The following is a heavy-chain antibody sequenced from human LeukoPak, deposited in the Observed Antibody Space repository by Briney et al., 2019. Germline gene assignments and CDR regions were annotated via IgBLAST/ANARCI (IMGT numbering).Heavy chain of an antibody. CDR3: ASRWFGGSWAFDY. D-gene: IGHD3-16*01. CDR2: IIPIFGTA. V-gene: IGHV1-69*05. J-gene: IGHJ4*02. CDR1: GGTFSSYA. Sequence: GASVKVSCKASGGTFSSYAISWVRQAPGQGLEWMGGIIPIFGTANYAQKFQGRVTITTDESTSTAYMELSSLRSEDTAVYYCASRWFGGSWAFDYWGQGTLVTVSS.